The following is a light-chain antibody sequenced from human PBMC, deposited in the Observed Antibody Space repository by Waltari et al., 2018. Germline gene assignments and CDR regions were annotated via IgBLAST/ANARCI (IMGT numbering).Light chain of an antibody. CDR2: GAA. J-gene: IGKJ4*01. Sequence: EVVLTQSPGTLSLSPGERATLSCRASQINSNADVAWYQQRPGQAPRLLIHGAATRATGIPDRFSGRRSGTDFTLTISRLEPEDFAVYHCQEYGSSSLTFGGGTKVERK. V-gene: IGKV3-20*01. CDR1: QINSNAD. CDR3: QEYGSSSLT.